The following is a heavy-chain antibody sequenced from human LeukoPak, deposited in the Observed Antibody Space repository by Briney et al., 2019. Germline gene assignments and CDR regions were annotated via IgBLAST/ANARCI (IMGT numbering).Heavy chain of an antibody. D-gene: IGHD3-9*01. J-gene: IGHJ4*02. CDR3: AKLSDYDILTGYYYYFDY. V-gene: IGHV3-23*01. CDR1: EFTFSSYA. Sequence: PGGSLRLSCAASEFTFSSYAMSWFRQAPGQGLEWVSGISGSGGSTYYADSVKGRFTISRDNSKNTLYLQMNSLRAEDTAVYYCAKLSDYDILTGYYYYFDYWGQGTLVTVSS. CDR2: ISGSGGST.